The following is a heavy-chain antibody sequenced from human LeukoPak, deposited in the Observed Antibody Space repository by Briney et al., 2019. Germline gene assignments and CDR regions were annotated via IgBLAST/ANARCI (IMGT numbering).Heavy chain of an antibody. J-gene: IGHJ4*02. D-gene: IGHD1-26*01. V-gene: IGHV1-2*02. CDR1: RYTFTRYA. Sequence: ASEKGSSKASRYTFTRYAMHWVRHTPGHRLVWMGEITPSAGTTYTQKFNARVAITRAKSIPTASLNRSRLTSDVTAAHYCTRDRYGAGLGVFDYWGGGALVSVPS. CDR3: TRDRYGAGLGVFDY. CDR2: ITPSAGT.